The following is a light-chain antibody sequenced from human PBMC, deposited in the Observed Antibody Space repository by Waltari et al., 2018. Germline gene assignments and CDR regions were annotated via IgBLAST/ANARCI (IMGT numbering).Light chain of an antibody. CDR1: ALPKQY. J-gene: IGLJ3*02. V-gene: IGLV3-25*03. Sequence: SYELTQPPSVSVSPGQTARITCSGDALPKQYAHWYQQKPGQVPVLVIYKDSVRPSGIPERFSGSSSGTTVTLTISGVQAEDEADYYCQSGDSSGVGVFGGGTKLTVL. CDR2: KDS. CDR3: QSGDSSGVGV.